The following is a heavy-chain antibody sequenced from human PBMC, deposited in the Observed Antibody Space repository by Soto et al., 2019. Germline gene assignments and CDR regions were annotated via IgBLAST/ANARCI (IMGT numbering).Heavy chain of an antibody. J-gene: IGHJ4*02. CDR3: ARDPRISAAVYFDY. CDR2: INSDGTHT. CDR1: GCTFSSYW. D-gene: IGHD6-13*01. Sequence: PGGSLRLSCAASGCTFSSYWMHWVRQVPGKGLVWVSHINSDGTHTTYADSVKGRFTISRDNAKNTLYLQMNSLRAEDTAVYYCARDPRISAAVYFDYWGQGTLVTVSS. V-gene: IGHV3-74*03.